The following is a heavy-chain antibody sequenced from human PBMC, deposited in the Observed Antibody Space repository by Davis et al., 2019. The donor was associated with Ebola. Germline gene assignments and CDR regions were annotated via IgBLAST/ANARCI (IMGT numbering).Heavy chain of an antibody. V-gene: IGHV3-74*01. CDR1: GFTFSSYW. J-gene: IGHJ4*02. D-gene: IGHD5-12*01. CDR2: INSDGSST. CDR3: ARGVTWLRPQPDY. Sequence: HTGGSLRLSCAASGFTFSSYWMHWVRQAPGKGLVWVSRINSDGSSTSYADSVKGRFTISRDNAKNTLYLQMNSLRAEDTAVYYCARGVTWLRPQPDYWGQGTLVTVSS.